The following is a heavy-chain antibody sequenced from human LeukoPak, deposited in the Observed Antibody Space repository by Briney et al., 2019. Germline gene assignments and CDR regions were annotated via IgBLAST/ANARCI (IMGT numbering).Heavy chain of an antibody. J-gene: IGHJ3*02. D-gene: IGHD1-26*01. CDR3: AEESGSYSGERAGAFDI. CDR2: IYYSGST. V-gene: IGHV4-59*12. Sequence: SETLSLTCTVSGGSISSYYWSWIRQPPGKGLEWIGYIYYSGSTYYNPSLKSRVTISVDTSKNQFSLKLSSVTAADTAVYYCAEESGSYSGERAGAFDIWGQGTMVTVSS. CDR1: GGSISSYY.